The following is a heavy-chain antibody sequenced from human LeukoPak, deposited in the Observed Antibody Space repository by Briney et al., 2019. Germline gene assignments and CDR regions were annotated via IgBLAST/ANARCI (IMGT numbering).Heavy chain of an antibody. CDR3: ASSSGWTNFDY. V-gene: IGHV3-23*01. Sequence: GGSLTLSCAASGFTFSSYAMSWVRQAPGKGLEWVSAISCSGGSTYYTDSVNGRFTIPRDNSKNTLYPQMDSLRSGDTAVYYCASSSGWTNFDYWGQGTLVTVSS. D-gene: IGHD6-19*01. CDR2: ISCSGGST. CDR1: GFTFSSYA. J-gene: IGHJ4*02.